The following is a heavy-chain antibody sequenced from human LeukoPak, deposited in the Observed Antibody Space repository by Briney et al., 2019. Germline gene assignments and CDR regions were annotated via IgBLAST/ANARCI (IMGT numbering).Heavy chain of an antibody. CDR1: GFTLSSFW. D-gene: IGHD1-1*01. J-gene: IGHJ4*02. CDR3: ARDMWGTFDY. CDR2: INPDGSVT. V-gene: IGHV3-74*01. Sequence: GGSLRLSCAASGFTLSSFWMHWVRQSPGKGPVWVSRINPDGSVTNYADSVKGRFTISRDNARNTLDLQISSLSVEDTAVYFCARDMWGTFDYWGQGALVTVSS.